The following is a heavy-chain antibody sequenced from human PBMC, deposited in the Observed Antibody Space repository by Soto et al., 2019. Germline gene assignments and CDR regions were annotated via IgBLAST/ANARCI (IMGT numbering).Heavy chain of an antibody. CDR3: ARSPDITGERDYFDY. D-gene: IGHD3-16*01. Sequence: QVQLQESGPGLVRPSQTLSLTCTVSGGSISSGGYYWSWIRQHPGKGLEWIGYIYYSGSTYYNPSFKSLLTISVDKSKIHYSLKLSSVTAADTAVYYCARSPDITGERDYFDYWGQGTLVTVSS. J-gene: IGHJ4*02. CDR1: GGSISSGGYY. V-gene: IGHV4-31*01. CDR2: IYYSGST.